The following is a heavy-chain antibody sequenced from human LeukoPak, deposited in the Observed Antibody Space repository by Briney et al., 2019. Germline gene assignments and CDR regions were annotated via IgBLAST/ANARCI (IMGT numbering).Heavy chain of an antibody. CDR3: AKTILGSYYPFDY. D-gene: IGHD1-26*01. V-gene: IGHV3-7*03. CDR1: GFTFTSYW. J-gene: IGHJ4*02. CDR2: IKQDGSDK. Sequence: PGGSLRLSCAASGFTFTSYWMSWVRQAPGKGLEWVANIKQDGSDKNYVDSVKGRFTISRDNAKNSMSLQMNSLRAEDTAVYYCAKTILGSYYPFDYWGQGTLVTVSS.